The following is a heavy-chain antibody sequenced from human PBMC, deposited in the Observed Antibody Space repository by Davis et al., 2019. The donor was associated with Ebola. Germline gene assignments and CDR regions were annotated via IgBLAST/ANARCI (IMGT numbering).Heavy chain of an antibody. J-gene: IGHJ6*02. D-gene: IGHD5-18*01. CDR1: GYTFTSYD. CDR2: MNPNSGNT. CDR3: AREREVDTTMAGYYYGMDV. Sequence: ASVKVSCKASGYTFTSYDINWVRQATGQGLEWMGWMNPNSGNTGYAQKFQGRVTMTRNTSISTAYMELSSLRSEDSAVYYCAREREVDTTMAGYYYGMDVWGQGTTVTVSS. V-gene: IGHV1-8*01.